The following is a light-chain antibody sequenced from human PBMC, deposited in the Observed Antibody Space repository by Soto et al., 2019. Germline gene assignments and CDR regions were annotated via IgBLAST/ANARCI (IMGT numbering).Light chain of an antibody. Sequence: QLVLTQSPSASASLGASVKLTCTLSSGHSSYAIAWHQQQPEKGPRYLMKLNSDGSHSKGDGIPDRFSGSSSGAERYLTISSLQSEDEADYYCQTWDTGIAVFGGGTQLTVL. CDR1: SGHSSYA. J-gene: IGLJ7*01. CDR3: QTWDTGIAV. CDR2: LNSDGSH. V-gene: IGLV4-69*01.